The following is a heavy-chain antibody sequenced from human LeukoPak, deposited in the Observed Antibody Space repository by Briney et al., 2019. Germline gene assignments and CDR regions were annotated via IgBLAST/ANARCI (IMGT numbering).Heavy chain of an antibody. V-gene: IGHV3-23*01. CDR3: AKDISTTYYYDSSGFDY. D-gene: IGHD3-22*01. Sequence: GGSLRLSCAASGFTFSSYAMSWVRQAPGKGLEWVSAISGSGGSTYYADSVKGRFTISRDNSKNTLYLQMNSLRAEDMALYYCAKDISTTYYYDSSGFDYWGQGTLVTVSS. CDR1: GFTFSSYA. J-gene: IGHJ4*02. CDR2: ISGSGGST.